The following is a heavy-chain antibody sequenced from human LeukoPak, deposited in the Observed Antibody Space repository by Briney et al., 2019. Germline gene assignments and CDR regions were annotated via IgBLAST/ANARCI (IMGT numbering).Heavy chain of an antibody. CDR1: GFTVSSNY. Sequence: GGSLRLSCAASGFTVSSNYMSWVRQAPGKGLEWVSVIYSGGSTYYADSVKGRFTISRDNSKNTLYLQMNSLRAEDTAVYYCAKDLKRDYYDSSGYYYFDYWGQGTLVTVSS. CDR2: IYSGGST. D-gene: IGHD3-22*01. CDR3: AKDLKRDYYDSSGYYYFDY. J-gene: IGHJ4*02. V-gene: IGHV3-53*01.